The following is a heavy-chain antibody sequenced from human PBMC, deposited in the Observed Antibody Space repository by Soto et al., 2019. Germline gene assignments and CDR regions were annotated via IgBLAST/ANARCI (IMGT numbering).Heavy chain of an antibody. D-gene: IGHD5-12*01. CDR2: ISYDGSNK. Sequence: QVQLVESGGGVVQPGRSLRLSCAASEFTFSSYGMHWVRQAPGKGLEWVAVISYDGSNKYYADSVKGRFTISRDNSKNTLYLQMNSLRAEDTAVYYCAKDLDYPYYFDYWGQGTLVTVSS. CDR3: AKDLDYPYYFDY. V-gene: IGHV3-30*18. CDR1: EFTFSSYG. J-gene: IGHJ4*02.